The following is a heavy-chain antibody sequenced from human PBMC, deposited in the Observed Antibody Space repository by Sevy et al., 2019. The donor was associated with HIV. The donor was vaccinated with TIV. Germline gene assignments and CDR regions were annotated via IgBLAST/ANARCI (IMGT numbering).Heavy chain of an antibody. V-gene: IGHV4-34*01. J-gene: IGHJ4*02. CDR1: GGSFSSYY. CDR3: AGFGELESGY. D-gene: IGHD3-10*01. CDR2: ITHRGTT. Sequence: SETLSLTCAVYGGSFSSYYWTWVRQPPGKGLEWIGEITHRGTTNYNPSLKSRVTISVATSKNRFSLGMRSVTAADTAVYYCAGFGELESGYWGQGSLVTVSS.